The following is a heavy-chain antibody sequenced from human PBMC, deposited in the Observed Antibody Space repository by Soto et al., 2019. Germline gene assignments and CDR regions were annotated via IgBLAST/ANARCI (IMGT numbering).Heavy chain of an antibody. CDR1: GFTFSSYA. Sequence: PGGSLRLSCAASGFTFSSYAMSWVRQAPGKGLEWVAAISGSGGSTYYADSVKGRFTISRDNSKNTLYLQMNSLRAEDKAVYYCAKAPLVGATWLDYWGQGTLVTVSS. J-gene: IGHJ4*02. CDR2: ISGSGGST. V-gene: IGHV3-23*01. D-gene: IGHD1-26*01. CDR3: AKAPLVGATWLDY.